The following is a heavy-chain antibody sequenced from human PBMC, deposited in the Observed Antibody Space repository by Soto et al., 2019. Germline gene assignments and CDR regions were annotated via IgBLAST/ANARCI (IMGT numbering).Heavy chain of an antibody. CDR2: ISYDGSNK. Sequence: QVQLVESGGGVVQPGRSLRLSCAASGFTFSSYGMHWVRQAPGKGLEWVAVISYDGSNKYNADTVKGRFTISRDNSKNTLYLQMNSLRAEDTAVYYCAKEKSSSWPDYYYYGMDVWGQGTTVTVSS. CDR1: GFTFSSYG. V-gene: IGHV3-30*18. D-gene: IGHD6-13*01. CDR3: AKEKSSSWPDYYYYGMDV. J-gene: IGHJ6*02.